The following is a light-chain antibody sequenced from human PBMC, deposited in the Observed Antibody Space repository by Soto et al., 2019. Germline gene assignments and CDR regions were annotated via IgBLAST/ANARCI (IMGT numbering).Light chain of an antibody. J-gene: IGKJ3*01. CDR3: QQIQRTPLT. CDR1: QDVSPY. Sequence: DVQMTQSPSSLSASVGARVTITCRASQDVSPYLAWYQQKAGKAPKLLIYVASTLQSGVPSRFSGFGSGTEFTLTISSLQPEDFATYHCQQIQRTPLTFGPGTTVDV. CDR2: VAS. V-gene: IGKV1-9*01.